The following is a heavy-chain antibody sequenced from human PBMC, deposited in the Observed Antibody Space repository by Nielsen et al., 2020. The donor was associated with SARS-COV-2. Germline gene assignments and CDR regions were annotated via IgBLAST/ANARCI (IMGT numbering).Heavy chain of an antibody. J-gene: IGHJ2*01. CDR2: IYHSGST. CDR3: ARRNDILGWYFDL. V-gene: IGHV4-4*02. Sequence: SETLSLTCAVSGGSISSSNWWSWVRQPPGKGLEWIGEIYHSGSTNYNPSLKSRVTISVDKSKNQFSLKLSSVTAADTAVYYCARRNDILGWYFDLWGRGTLVTVSS. CDR1: GGSISSSNW. D-gene: IGHD3-9*01.